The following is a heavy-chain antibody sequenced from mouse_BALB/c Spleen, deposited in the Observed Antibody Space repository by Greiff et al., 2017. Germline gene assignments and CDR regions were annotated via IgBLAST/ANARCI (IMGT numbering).Heavy chain of an antibody. Sequence: EVHLVESGPELVKPGASVKMSCKASGYTFTSYVMHWVKQKPEQGLEWIGYINPYNDGTKYNEKFKGKATLTSDKSSSTAYMELSSLTSEDSAVYYCARSTTVANWYFDVWGAGTTVTVSS. J-gene: IGHJ1*01. V-gene: IGHV1-14*01. D-gene: IGHD1-1*01. CDR3: ARSTTVANWYFDV. CDR2: INPYNDGT. CDR1: GYTFTSYV.